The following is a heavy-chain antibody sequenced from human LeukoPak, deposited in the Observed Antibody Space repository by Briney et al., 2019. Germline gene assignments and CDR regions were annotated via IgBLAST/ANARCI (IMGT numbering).Heavy chain of an antibody. CDR2: INPSGGST. J-gene: IGHJ6*02. V-gene: IGHV1-46*01. CDR3: ATKYFYDSSGYQTNNPYDYYGMDV. D-gene: IGHD3-22*01. CDR1: GYIFSDYY. Sequence: ASVKVSCKASGYIFSDYYMHWVRQAPGQGLEWMGIINPSGGSTSYAQKFQGRVTMTRDTSTSTVYMELSSLRSEDTAVYYCATKYFYDSSGYQTNNPYDYYGMDVWGQGTTVTVSS.